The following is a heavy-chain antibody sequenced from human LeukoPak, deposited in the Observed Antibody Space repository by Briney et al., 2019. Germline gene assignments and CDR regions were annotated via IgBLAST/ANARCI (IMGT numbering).Heavy chain of an antibody. J-gene: IGHJ4*02. CDR2: INSDGSST. CDR3: ATVDGYAQRD. Sequence: GGSLRLSCAASGFTFSSYWMHWVRHAPGKGLVWVSRINSDGSSTSYADSVKGRFIISRDNAKNTLYLQMNSLRAEDTAVYYCATVDGYAQRDWGQGTLVTVSS. V-gene: IGHV3-74*01. D-gene: IGHD5-24*01. CDR1: GFTFSSYW.